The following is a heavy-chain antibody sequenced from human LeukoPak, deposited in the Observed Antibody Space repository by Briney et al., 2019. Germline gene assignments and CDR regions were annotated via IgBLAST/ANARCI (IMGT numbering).Heavy chain of an antibody. CDR2: IKQDGSEK. Sequence: GGSLRLSCAASGFTFSSYWMSWVRQAPGKGLEWVANIKQDGSEKYYVDSVKGRFTISRDNAKNSLYLQMNSLRAEDTAVYYCARETPRLPYYMDVWGKGTTVTVSS. CDR1: GFTFSSYW. V-gene: IGHV3-7*01. CDR3: ARETPRLPYYMDV. J-gene: IGHJ6*03.